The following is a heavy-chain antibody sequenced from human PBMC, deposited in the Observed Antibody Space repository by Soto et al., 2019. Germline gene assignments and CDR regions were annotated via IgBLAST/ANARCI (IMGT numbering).Heavy chain of an antibody. CDR3: ASQSSTSLHCTD. CDR1: GVSISRYY. J-gene: IGHJ4*02. V-gene: IGHV4-59*01. D-gene: IGHD2-21*01. Sequence: QVQLQESGPGLVKPSETLSLTCTVSGVSISRYYWSWLRQPTGKGLEWIGYIYYSGTTNYNPSLKSRVTISLDTSKNQFSLKVSSMTAADTAVYYCASQSSTSLHCTDWGQGTLVTVSS. CDR2: IYYSGTT.